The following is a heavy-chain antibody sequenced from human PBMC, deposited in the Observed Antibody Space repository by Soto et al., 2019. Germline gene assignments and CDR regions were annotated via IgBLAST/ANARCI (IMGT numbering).Heavy chain of an antibody. CDR2: ISWNSGSI. CDR3: AKDNHYGSGRYFDY. J-gene: IGHJ4*02. V-gene: IGHV3-9*01. Sequence: SLRLSCAASGFTFDDYAMHWVRQAPGKGLEWVSGISWNSGSIGYADSVKGRFTISRDNAKNSLYLQMNSLRAEDTALYYCAKDNHYGSGRYFDYWGQGTLVTVSS. D-gene: IGHD3-10*01. CDR1: GFTFDDYA.